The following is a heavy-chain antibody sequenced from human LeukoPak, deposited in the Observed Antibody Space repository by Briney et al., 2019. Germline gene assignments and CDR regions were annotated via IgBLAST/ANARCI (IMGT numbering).Heavy chain of an antibody. CDR2: IYTSGST. D-gene: IGHD2-2*01. CDR3: ARSRYQLLYFDY. Sequence: PSETLSLTCTVSGGSISSYYWSWIRQPAGKGLEWIGRIYTSGSTNYNPSLKSRVTISVDKSKNQFSLKLSSVTAADTAVYYCARSRYQLLYFDYWGQGTLVTVSS. J-gene: IGHJ4*02. CDR1: GGSISSYY. V-gene: IGHV4-4*07.